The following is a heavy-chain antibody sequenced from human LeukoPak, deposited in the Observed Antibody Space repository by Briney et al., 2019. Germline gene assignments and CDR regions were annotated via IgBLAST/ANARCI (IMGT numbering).Heavy chain of an antibody. J-gene: IGHJ3*02. D-gene: IGHD3-22*01. V-gene: IGHV3-20*04. CDR3: ARREYYYDSSGYYDDAFDI. Sequence: GGSLRLSCAASGFTFDDYGMSWVRHAPGKGLELVSVINWYGGSTGYADPVKGRFTISRDNAKNSLYLQMNSLRAEDTALYYCARREYYYDSSGYYDDAFDIWGQGTMVTVSS. CDR2: INWYGGST. CDR1: GFTFDDYG.